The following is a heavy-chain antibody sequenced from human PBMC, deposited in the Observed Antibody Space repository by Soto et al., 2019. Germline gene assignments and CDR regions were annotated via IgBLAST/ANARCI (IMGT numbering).Heavy chain of an antibody. CDR3: AKGIAAAGTFDY. CDR2: IYYSGST. CDR1: GGSISSSSYY. J-gene: IGHJ4*02. Sequence: SETLSLTCTVSGGSISSSSYYWGWIRQPPGKGLEWIGRIYYSGSTYYKPSLKSRVTISVDTSKNQFSLKLSSVTAADTAVYYCAKGIAAAGTFDYWGQGTLVTVSS. D-gene: IGHD6-13*01. V-gene: IGHV4-39*01.